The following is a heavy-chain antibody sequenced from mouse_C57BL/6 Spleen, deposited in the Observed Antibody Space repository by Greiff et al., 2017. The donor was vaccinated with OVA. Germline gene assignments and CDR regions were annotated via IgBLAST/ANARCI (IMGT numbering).Heavy chain of an antibody. CDR3: TRESGVYFDY. V-gene: IGHV3-6*01. D-gene: IGHD1-3*01. CDR2: ISYDGSN. J-gene: IGHJ2*01. Sequence: EVKLMESGPGLVKPSQSLSLTCSVTGYSITSGYYWNWIRQFPGNKLEWMGYISYDGSNNYNPSLKNRISITRDTSKNQFFRKLNSVTTEDTATYYCTRESGVYFDYWGQGTTLTVSS. CDR1: GYSITSGYY.